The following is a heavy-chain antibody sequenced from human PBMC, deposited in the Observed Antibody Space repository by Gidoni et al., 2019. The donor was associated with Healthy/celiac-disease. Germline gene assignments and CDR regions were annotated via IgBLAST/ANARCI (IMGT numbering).Heavy chain of an antibody. CDR2: LWYDGCNK. Sequence: QGQLVESGGGVVQPGRSLRLTCAASGCTVSSYGMPGVRQAPGKGRGWGAVLWYDGCNKYYADSVKGRFTISRDNSKNTLYLQMNSLRAEDTAVYYCARGYYYDSSGYYYPDYFDYWGQGPLVTVSS. CDR1: GCTVSSYG. J-gene: IGHJ4*02. D-gene: IGHD3-22*01. V-gene: IGHV3-33*01. CDR3: ARGYYYDSSGYYYPDYFDY.